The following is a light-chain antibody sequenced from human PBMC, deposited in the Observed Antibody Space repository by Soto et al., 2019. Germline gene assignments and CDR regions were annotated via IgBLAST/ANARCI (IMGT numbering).Light chain of an antibody. CDR1: QSVSSSF. CDR3: RQYDSSPLT. J-gene: IGKJ4*01. V-gene: IGKV3-20*01. Sequence: EIVLTQSPGTLSLSPGERATLSCRASQSVSSSFLAWYQQKPGQAPSLLIYGASSRATGIPDRFSGSGSGTDFTLTISRLETEDFAVYYCRQYDSSPLTFGGGTKVEIK. CDR2: GAS.